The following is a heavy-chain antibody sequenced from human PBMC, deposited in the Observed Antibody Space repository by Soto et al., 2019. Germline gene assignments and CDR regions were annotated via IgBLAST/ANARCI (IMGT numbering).Heavy chain of an antibody. D-gene: IGHD3-22*01. CDR2: INPNSGGT. CDR1: GYTFTGYY. Sequence: SVKVSCKASGYTFTGYYMHWVRQAPGQGLEWMGWINPNSGGTNYAQKFQGRVTMTRDTSISTAYMELSRLRSDDTAVYYCARDSHSYYYDSSGSYSDYWGQGTLVTVSS. J-gene: IGHJ4*02. V-gene: IGHV1-2*02. CDR3: ARDSHSYYYDSSGSYSDY.